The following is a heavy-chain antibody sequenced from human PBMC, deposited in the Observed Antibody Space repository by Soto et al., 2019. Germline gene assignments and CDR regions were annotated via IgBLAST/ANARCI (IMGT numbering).Heavy chain of an antibody. V-gene: IGHV3-23*01. J-gene: IGHJ6*02. D-gene: IGHD3-10*01. CDR3: AKSAAGGYYYGMDV. CDR1: GFTFSSYA. CDR2: ISGSGGST. Sequence: GGSLRLSCAASGFTFSSYAMSWVRQAPGKGLEWVSAISGSGGSTCYADSVKGRFTISRDNSKNTLYLQMNSLRAEDTAVYYCAKSAAGGYYYGMDVWGQGTTVTVSS.